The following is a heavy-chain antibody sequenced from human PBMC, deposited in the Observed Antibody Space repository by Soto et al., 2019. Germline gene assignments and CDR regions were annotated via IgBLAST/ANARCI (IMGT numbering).Heavy chain of an antibody. Sequence: PGGSLRLSCSASGFTFSSFAMHWVRQAPGKGLEYVSAISSNGGSTYYADSVKGRFTISRDNSKNTLYLQMSSLRTEDTAVYYCVKDISEDGAFDIWGQGTMVTVSS. D-gene: IGHD3-9*01. J-gene: IGHJ3*02. CDR2: ISSNGGST. CDR1: GFTFSSFA. V-gene: IGHV3-64D*08. CDR3: VKDISEDGAFDI.